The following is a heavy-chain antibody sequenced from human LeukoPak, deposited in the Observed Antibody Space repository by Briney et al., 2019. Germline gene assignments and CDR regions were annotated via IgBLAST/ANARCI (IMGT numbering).Heavy chain of an antibody. CDR2: INHSGST. J-gene: IGHJ5*02. V-gene: IGHV4-34*01. Sequence: SETLSLTCADYGGSFSGYYWSWIRQPPGKGLEWIGEINHSGSTNYNPSLKSRVTISVDTSKNQFSLKLSSVTAADTAVYYCARGGGSSWYNWFDPWGQGTLVTVSS. CDR1: GGSFSGYY. CDR3: ARGGGSSWYNWFDP. D-gene: IGHD6-13*01.